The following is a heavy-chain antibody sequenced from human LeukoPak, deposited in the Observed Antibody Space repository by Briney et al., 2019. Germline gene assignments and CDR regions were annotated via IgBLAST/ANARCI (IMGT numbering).Heavy chain of an antibody. J-gene: IGHJ3*02. D-gene: IGHD6-19*01. CDR1: GFTFSDYY. Sequence: PGGSLRLSCAASGFTFSDYYMSWIRQAPGKGLEWVSYISSSGSTIYYADSVKGRFTISRDNAKNSLYLQMNSLRAEDTAVYYCARVLSWLVDAFDIWGQGTMVTVSS. CDR2: ISSSGSTI. V-gene: IGHV3-11*01. CDR3: ARVLSWLVDAFDI.